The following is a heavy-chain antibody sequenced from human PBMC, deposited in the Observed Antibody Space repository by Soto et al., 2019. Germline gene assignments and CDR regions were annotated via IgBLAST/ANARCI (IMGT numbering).Heavy chain of an antibody. V-gene: IGHV3-15*07. CDR3: TTDRRYCSGGNCWDFDY. Sequence: EVQLVESGGGLVEPGGSLRLSCAASGFTFSNAWMNWVRQAPGKGLEWVGRIKSKTDGATSDYAAPVKGRFTILRDDSKNTLYLQMNSLKTEDTAVYYCTTDRRYCSGGNCWDFDYWGQGTLVTVSS. J-gene: IGHJ4*02. CDR1: GFTFSNAW. D-gene: IGHD2-15*01. CDR2: IKSKTDGATS.